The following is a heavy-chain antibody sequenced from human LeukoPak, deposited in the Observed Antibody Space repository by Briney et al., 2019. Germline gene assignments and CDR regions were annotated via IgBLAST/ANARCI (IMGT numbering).Heavy chain of an antibody. Sequence: GGSLRLSCAASGFTFSSYAMHWVRQAPGKGLEWVTVISYDGSNKYYADSVKGRFTISRDNSKNTLYLQMNSLRAEDTAVYYCAKMKRDSSGWYFDYWGQGTLVTVSS. V-gene: IGHV3-30-3*02. J-gene: IGHJ4*02. CDR1: GFTFSSYA. CDR3: AKMKRDSSGWYFDY. D-gene: IGHD6-19*01. CDR2: ISYDGSNK.